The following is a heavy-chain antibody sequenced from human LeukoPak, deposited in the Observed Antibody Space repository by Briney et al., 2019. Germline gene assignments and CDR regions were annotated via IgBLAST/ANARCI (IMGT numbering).Heavy chain of an antibody. J-gene: IGHJ6*02. CDR3: ARRDCGGDCYSSFYYYYGMLV. V-gene: IGHV1-69*13. CDR2: IIPIFGAP. CDR1: EVTFRRNA. Sequence: GASVKVSCQASEVTFRRNAISWVRPAPGQGLEWMGGIIPIFGAPNHAQQFQGRVTITADESTTTVFRQLSSLRSEDTAVYNCARRDCGGDCYSSFYYYYGMLVWGQGTTVIVSS. D-gene: IGHD2-21*02.